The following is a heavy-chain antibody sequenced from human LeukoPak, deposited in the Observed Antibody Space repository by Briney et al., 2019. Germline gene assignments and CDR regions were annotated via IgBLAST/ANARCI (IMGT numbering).Heavy chain of an antibody. J-gene: IGHJ5*02. CDR3: ARDVHGDYGSGWFDP. V-gene: IGHV1-69*05. D-gene: IGHD4-17*01. CDR2: IMPLFGTA. CDR1: GGTFNNSA. Sequence: GSSVKVSCKTSGGTFNNSAISWVRQAPGQGLELLGGIMPLFGTAGYAQKFPGRVTITKDESTRTVYLELTSLTSDDTAAYYCARDVHGDYGSGWFDPWGQGTLVSVSS.